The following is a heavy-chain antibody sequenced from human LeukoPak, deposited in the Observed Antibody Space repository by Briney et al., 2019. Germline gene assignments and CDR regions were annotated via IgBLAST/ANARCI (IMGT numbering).Heavy chain of an antibody. V-gene: IGHV3-9*01. CDR3: AKDQVVATMGYYYYYMDV. CDR1: GFTFDDYA. Sequence: GGSLRLSCAASGFTFDDYAMHWVRHAPGKGLEWVSGISWNSGSIGYADSVKGRFTISRDNAKNSLYLQMNSLRAEDTALYYCAKDQVVATMGYYYYYMDVWGKGTTVTISS. CDR2: ISWNSGSI. D-gene: IGHD5-12*01. J-gene: IGHJ6*03.